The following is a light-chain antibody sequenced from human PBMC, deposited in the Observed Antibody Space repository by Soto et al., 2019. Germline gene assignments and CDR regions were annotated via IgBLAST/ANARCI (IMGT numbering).Light chain of an antibody. CDR1: QSISSY. J-gene: IGKJ2*01. CDR2: DAS. Sequence: DIQMTQSPSSLSASVGDRVTITCRATQSISSYLNWYHQKPGKAPKLLIYDASKLQSGVPSRFRGSWSVTDFTLTISSMQPEDFATYYCQQSYSIPYTFGQGTKLEI. V-gene: IGKV1-39*01. CDR3: QQSYSIPYT.